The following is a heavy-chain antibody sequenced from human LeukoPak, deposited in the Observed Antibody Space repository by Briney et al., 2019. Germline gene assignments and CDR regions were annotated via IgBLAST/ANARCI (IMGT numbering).Heavy chain of an antibody. CDR1: GFTFSAYN. Sequence: GGSLRLSCAASGFTFSAYNMHWVRQAPGKGLEYVSAISSNGGSTYYANSVKGRFTISRDNSKNTLYLQMGSLRAEDMAVYYCARYDILTGYSLCLDYWGQGTLVTVSS. V-gene: IGHV3-64*01. D-gene: IGHD3-9*01. CDR2: ISSNGGST. J-gene: IGHJ4*02. CDR3: ARYDILTGYSLCLDY.